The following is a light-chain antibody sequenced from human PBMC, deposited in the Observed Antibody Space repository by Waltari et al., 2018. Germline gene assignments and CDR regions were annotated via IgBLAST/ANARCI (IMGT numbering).Light chain of an antibody. J-gene: IGKJ4*01. CDR3: QQYCTTPLT. V-gene: IGKV4-1*01. CDR2: WAS. CDR1: QSVLLSLNNKNY. Sequence: DIVMTQSPDSLAVSLGERATINCKSSQSVLLSLNNKNYLAWYQQKPGQPPKLLIYWASTRESGVPDRFSGSESGTDFNLTISSLQAEDVAVYYCQQYCTTPLTFGGGTKVEIK.